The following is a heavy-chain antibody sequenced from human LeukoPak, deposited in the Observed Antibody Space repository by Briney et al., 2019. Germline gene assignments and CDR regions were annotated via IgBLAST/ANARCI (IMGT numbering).Heavy chain of an antibody. D-gene: IGHD1-14*01. J-gene: IGHJ4*02. CDR1: GGSISSYY. V-gene: IGHV4-59*12. Sequence: AETLSLTCTVSGGSISSYYWSWIRQPPGKGLEWIGYIYYSGSTNYNPSLKSRVTISVDTSKNQFSLKLSSVTAADTAVYFCARETGLYYFDYWGQGTLVTVSS. CDR2: IYYSGST. CDR3: ARETGLYYFDY.